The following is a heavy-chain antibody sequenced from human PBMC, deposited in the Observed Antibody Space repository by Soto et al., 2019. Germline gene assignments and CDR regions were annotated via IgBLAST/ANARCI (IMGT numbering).Heavy chain of an antibody. J-gene: IGHJ3*02. V-gene: IGHV4-34*01. D-gene: IGHD1-1*01. CDR3: ARVERGTATTVVGAFDI. CDR2: MSHSGGT. CDR1: GGFVSSGSYY. Sequence: QVQLQQWGAGLLKPSETLSLTCAVYGGFVSSGSYYWSWIRQPPGKGLEWIGEMSHSGGTHFNPSLKSRVTISVDSSKNQFSLKMASVTAADTALYYCARVERGTATTVVGAFDIWGPATMVTVSS.